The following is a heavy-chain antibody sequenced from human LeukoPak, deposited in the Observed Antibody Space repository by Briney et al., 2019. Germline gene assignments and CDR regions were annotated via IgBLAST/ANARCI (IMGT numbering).Heavy chain of an antibody. D-gene: IGHD3-22*01. Sequence: GGSLRLSCAASGFTFSNYWMSWVRQAPEKGLVWVSRVNSDGSSRNYADSVKGRFTISRDNAKNTLDLQMNSLRAEDTAVYYCARGGPDSSDYSSLFDYWGQGTLVTVSS. CDR1: GFTFSNYW. J-gene: IGHJ4*02. CDR2: VNSDGSSR. V-gene: IGHV3-74*01. CDR3: ARGGPDSSDYSSLFDY.